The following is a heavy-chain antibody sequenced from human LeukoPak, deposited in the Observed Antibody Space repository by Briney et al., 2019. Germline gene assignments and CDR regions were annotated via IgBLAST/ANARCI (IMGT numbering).Heavy chain of an antibody. CDR3: AKDSRTYYDFWAIGSLDY. V-gene: IGHV3-23*01. CDR1: GFTFSSYD. J-gene: IGHJ4*02. D-gene: IGHD3-3*01. CDR2: ISGSGGST. Sequence: PGGSLRLSCVASGFTFSSYDMSWVRQAPGKGLEWVSVISGSGGSTYYADSVKGRFTISRDNSKNTLYLQMNSLRAEDTAVYYCAKDSRTYYDFWAIGSLDYWGQGTLVTVSS.